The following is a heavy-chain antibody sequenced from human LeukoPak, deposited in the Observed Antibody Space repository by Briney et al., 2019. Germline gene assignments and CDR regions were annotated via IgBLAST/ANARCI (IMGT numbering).Heavy chain of an antibody. CDR3: ARDRDAF. V-gene: IGHV3-53*01. Sequence: GGSLRLSCAASGFTVSSYSMSWVRQAPGKGLEWVPVIYSGGTTNSADSVKGRFTISRDKSKNTLYLLMNSLRAEDTAVYYCARDRDAFWGQGTLVTVSS. J-gene: IGHJ4*02. CDR2: IYSGGTT. D-gene: IGHD3-10*01. CDR1: GFTVSSYS.